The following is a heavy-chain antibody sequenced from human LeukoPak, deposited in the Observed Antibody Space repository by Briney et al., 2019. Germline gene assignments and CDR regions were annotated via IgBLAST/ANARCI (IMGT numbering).Heavy chain of an antibody. D-gene: IGHD2-2*02. Sequence: GASVKVSCKASGYTFTSYDINWVRQATGQGLEWMGRMNPNSGNTGYAQKFQGRVTMTRNTSISTAYMELSSLRSEDTAVYYCARGKRRNCSSTSCYRLDPWGQGTLVTVSS. CDR2: MNPNSGNT. J-gene: IGHJ5*02. V-gene: IGHV1-8*01. CDR3: ARGKRRNCSSTSCYRLDP. CDR1: GYTFTSYD.